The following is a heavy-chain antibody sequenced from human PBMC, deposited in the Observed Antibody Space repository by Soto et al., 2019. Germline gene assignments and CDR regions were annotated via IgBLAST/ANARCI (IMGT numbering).Heavy chain of an antibody. CDR1: GFAFRSYN. Sequence: EVQLVESGGGLVKPGGSLTLSCAASGFAFRSYNMNWVRQAPGKGLEWVASISSGSSNIYYADSLKGRFTISRDNAKNSLFLQMDSLRAEDSAVYYCASATVVAATFDFWGQGTLVTVSS. V-gene: IGHV3-21*01. D-gene: IGHD2-15*01. J-gene: IGHJ4*02. CDR3: ASATVVAATFDF. CDR2: ISSGSSNI.